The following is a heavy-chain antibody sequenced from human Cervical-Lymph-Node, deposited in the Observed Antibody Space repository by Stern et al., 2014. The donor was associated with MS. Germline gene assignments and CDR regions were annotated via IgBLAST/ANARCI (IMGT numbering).Heavy chain of an antibody. CDR1: GYSLTSYW. CDR3: ARRAIAVAYFDY. D-gene: IGHD6-19*01. V-gene: IGHV5-51*01. Sequence: MQLVQSGAEVKKPGDSLKISCKGSGYSLTSYWVGWGGQVLRKGLEVMGIIYPGDSDTRYSPSFQGQVTISADKSISTAYLQWSSLKASDTAMYYCARRAIAVAYFDYWGQGTLVTVSS. CDR2: IYPGDSDT. J-gene: IGHJ4*02.